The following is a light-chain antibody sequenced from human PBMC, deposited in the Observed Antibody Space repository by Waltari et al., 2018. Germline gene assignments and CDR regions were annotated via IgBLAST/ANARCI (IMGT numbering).Light chain of an antibody. CDR1: SSDVGGYNY. Sequence: QSALTQPRSVSGSPGQSVTISCTGTSSDVGGYNYVSWYQQHPGKAPNLMIYDVSNRPAGGPDRFSGSKSGNTASLTISGLQAEDEADYYCCSYAGSYSPWVFGGGTKLTVL. CDR2: DVS. CDR3: CSYAGSYSPWV. J-gene: IGLJ3*02. V-gene: IGLV2-11*01.